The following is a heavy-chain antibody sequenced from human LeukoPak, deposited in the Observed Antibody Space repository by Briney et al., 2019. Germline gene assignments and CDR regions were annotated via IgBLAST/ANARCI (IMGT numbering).Heavy chain of an antibody. CDR2: IYSGGST. V-gene: IGHV3-66*01. CDR3: ARDKGTYYYAFDY. J-gene: IGHJ4*02. Sequence: PGGSLRLSCAASGFTVSSNYMSWVRQAPGKGLEGVSVIYSGGSTYYADSVKGRFTISRDNSKNTLYLQMNSLRAEDTAVYYCARDKGTYYYAFDYWGQGTLVTVSS. D-gene: IGHD3-22*01. CDR1: GFTVSSNY.